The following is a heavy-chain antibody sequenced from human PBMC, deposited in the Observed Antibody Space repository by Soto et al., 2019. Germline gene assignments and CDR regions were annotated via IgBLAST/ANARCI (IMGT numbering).Heavy chain of an antibody. J-gene: IGHJ6*02. CDR3: AREFTIFGVADAYYYYGMDV. Sequence: GGSLRLSCAASGFTFSSYGMHWVRQAPGKGLEWVAVIRYDGSNKYYADSVKGRFTISRDNSKNTLYLQMNSLRAEDTAVYYCAREFTIFGVADAYYYYGMDVWGQGTTVTVSS. CDR1: GFTFSSYG. V-gene: IGHV3-33*01. CDR2: IRYDGSNK. D-gene: IGHD3-3*01.